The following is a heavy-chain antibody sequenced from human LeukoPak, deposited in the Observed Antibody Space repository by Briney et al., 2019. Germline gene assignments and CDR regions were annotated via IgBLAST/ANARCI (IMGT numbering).Heavy chain of an antibody. CDR2: IRYDGSSK. J-gene: IGHJ4*02. V-gene: IGHV3-30*02. Sequence: GGSLRLSCAASGSTFSSYGMHWVRQAPGKGLEWVAFIRYDGSSKYYADSVKGRFTISRDNSKNTLYLQMNSLRPEDTAVYYCAKDQSNYYDSSGYYYLVYWGQGTLVTVSS. CDR3: AKDQSNYYDSSGYYYLVY. CDR1: GSTFSSYG. D-gene: IGHD3-22*01.